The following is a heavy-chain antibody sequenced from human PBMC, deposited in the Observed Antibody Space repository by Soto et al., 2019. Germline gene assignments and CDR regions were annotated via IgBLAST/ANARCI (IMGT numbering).Heavy chain of an antibody. CDR1: RFTFSGYA. V-gene: IGHV3-23*01. CDR2: IDGPAVNT. CDR3: ASHLGCTSTSCSKNYFDF. J-gene: IGHJ4*02. D-gene: IGHD2-2*01. Sequence: GGSLRLSCAASRFTFSGYAMSWVRQAPGKGLEWVSAIDGPAVNTYYADSVEGRFTISRDNSKNTLYLQMNSLRAEDTAVYFCASHLGCTSTSCSKNYFDFWGQGTLVTVSS.